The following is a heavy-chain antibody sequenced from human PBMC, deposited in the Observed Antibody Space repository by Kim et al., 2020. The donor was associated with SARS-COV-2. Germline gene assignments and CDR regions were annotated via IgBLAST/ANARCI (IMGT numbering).Heavy chain of an antibody. CDR3: ARDGGRAGRPVGMDV. D-gene: IGHD6-6*01. CDR1: GYSITSIYY. J-gene: IGHJ6*02. CDR2: MYHSGTT. Sequence: SETLSLTCVVSGYSITSIYYWGWIRQPPGKGLEWIGSMYHSGTTYYNPSLKSRVTISIDTSKNQFSLKLSSVSAADTAVYYCARDGGRAGRPVGMDVWG. V-gene: IGHV4-38-2*02.